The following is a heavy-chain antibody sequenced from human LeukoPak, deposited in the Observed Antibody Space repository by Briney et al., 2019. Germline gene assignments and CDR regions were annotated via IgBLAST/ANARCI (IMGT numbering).Heavy chain of an antibody. CDR3: AREGGSYKHFDD. J-gene: IGHJ4*02. V-gene: IGHV1-46*04. Sequence: GASVKVSCKASEDTFTRHYTHWVRQAPGQGLEWIGLINPDDDSIDYTQKLRGRITVTRDRSTSTVYMELKSLRSDDTAVYYCAREGGSYKHFDDWGQGSLVTVSS. CDR1: EDTFTRHY. CDR2: INPDDDSI. D-gene: IGHD3-10*01.